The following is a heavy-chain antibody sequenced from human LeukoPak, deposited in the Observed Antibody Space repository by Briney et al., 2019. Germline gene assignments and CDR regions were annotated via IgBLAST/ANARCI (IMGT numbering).Heavy chain of an antibody. V-gene: IGHV4-4*02. CDR1: GGSISSSSSIC. Sequence: SETLSLTCAVSGGSISSSSSICWTWVRQPPRKGLEWIGELYDSGATNYNPSLKSRVTMLLDKSKNQFSLKLNSVTAADTAVYYCARNGGNSDYDYWGQGTLVTVSA. CDR3: ARNGGNSDYDY. D-gene: IGHD4-23*01. J-gene: IGHJ4*02. CDR2: LYDSGAT.